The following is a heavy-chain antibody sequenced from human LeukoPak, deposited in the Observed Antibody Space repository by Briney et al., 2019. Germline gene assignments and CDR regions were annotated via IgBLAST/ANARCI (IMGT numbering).Heavy chain of an antibody. Sequence: GGSLRLSCAASGFTFSNAWMSWVRQAPGKGLEWVSAISGSGGSTYYAGSVKGRFTISRDNSKNTLYLQMNSLRAEDTAVYYCAKGAGDFRRPVDYWGQGTLVTVSS. CDR1: GFTFSNAW. J-gene: IGHJ4*02. D-gene: IGHD3-10*01. CDR2: ISGSGGST. CDR3: AKGAGDFRRPVDY. V-gene: IGHV3-23*01.